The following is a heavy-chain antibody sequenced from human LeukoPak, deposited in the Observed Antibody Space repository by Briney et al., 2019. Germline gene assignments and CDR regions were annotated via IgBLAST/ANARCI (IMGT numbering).Heavy chain of an antibody. D-gene: IGHD5-24*01. V-gene: IGHV3-21*01. J-gene: IGHJ4*02. CDR2: ISSSSSYI. Sequence: GGSLRLSCAASGFTFSSYSMNWVRQAPGKGLEWVSSISSSSSYIYYADSVKGRLTISRDNAKNSLYLQMNSLRAEDTAVYYCARNSLRRDGYNDYWGQGTLVTVSS. CDR1: GFTFSSYS. CDR3: ARNSLRRDGYNDY.